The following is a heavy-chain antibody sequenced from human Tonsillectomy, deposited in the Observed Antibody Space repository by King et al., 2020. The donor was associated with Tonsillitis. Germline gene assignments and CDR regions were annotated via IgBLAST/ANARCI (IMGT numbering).Heavy chain of an antibody. CDR3: VGGSGGDIDY. CDR1: GFTFNTYG. J-gene: IGHJ4*02. CDR2: ISSDGNSK. V-gene: IGHV3-30*03. Sequence: EQLVQSGGGVVQPGGSLSLSCAASGFTFNTYGLHWVRQAPGKGLEWVAVISSDGNSKYYTDSVKGRFTISRDNSKNTLYLQMNTLRPEDTAVYYCVGGSGGDIDYWGQGTLVTVSS. D-gene: IGHD3-10*01.